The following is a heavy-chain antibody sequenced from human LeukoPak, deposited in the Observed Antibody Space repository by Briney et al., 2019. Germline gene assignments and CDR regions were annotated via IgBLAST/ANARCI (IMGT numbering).Heavy chain of an antibody. Sequence: ARSLTLTCAASGFTFSSHDYHWVRQAPGKGLEWVSVIWYDGSNKYYADSVKGRFTISRDNSKNTLYLQMSSLRADDTAVYYCARDLEIGGAGTYAHGRDVWGEGAPVSVSS. V-gene: IGHV3-33*01. CDR3: ARDLEIGGAGTYAHGRDV. D-gene: IGHD6-13*01. CDR2: IWYDGSNK. CDR1: GFTFSSHD. J-gene: IGHJ6*01.